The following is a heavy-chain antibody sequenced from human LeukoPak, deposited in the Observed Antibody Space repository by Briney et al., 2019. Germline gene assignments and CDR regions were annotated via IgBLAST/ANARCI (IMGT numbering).Heavy chain of an antibody. V-gene: IGHV4-30-2*05. Sequence: PSQTLSLTCAVSGGSISSGGYSWSWIRQPPGKGLEWIGYIYHSGSTYYNPSLKRRVTISIDTSKKQFSLKLSSVTAADTAVYYCARVYCSGGSCYVDYWGQGTLVTVSS. J-gene: IGHJ4*02. CDR1: GGSISSGGYS. CDR3: ARVYCSGGSCYVDY. D-gene: IGHD2-15*01. CDR2: IYHSGST.